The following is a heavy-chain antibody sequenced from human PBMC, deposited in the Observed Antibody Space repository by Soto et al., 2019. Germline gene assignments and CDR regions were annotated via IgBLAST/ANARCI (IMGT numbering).Heavy chain of an antibody. J-gene: IGHJ4*02. D-gene: IGHD2-15*01. V-gene: IGHV3-74*01. CDR3: VRTSLVVAAATREDY. CDR2: INSDGSST. Sequence: RGGSLRLSCAASGFTFSSYWMHWVRQAPGKGLVWVSRINSDGSSTSYADSVKGRFTISRDNAKNTLYLQMNSLRAEDTAVYYCVRTSLVVAAATREDYWGQGTLVTVSS. CDR1: GFTFSSYW.